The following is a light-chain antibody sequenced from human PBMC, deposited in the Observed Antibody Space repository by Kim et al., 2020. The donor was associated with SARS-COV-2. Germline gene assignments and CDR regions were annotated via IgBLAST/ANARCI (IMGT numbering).Light chain of an antibody. Sequence: EIVMTQSPATLSLSPGERATLSCRASQSVSSYSAWYQQKPGQAPRLLIYDAYKRATGIPARFSGSGSGTEFTLTISSLEPEDFAVYYCQQRYTWPQLTFGGGTKVGIK. J-gene: IGKJ4*01. CDR2: DAY. V-gene: IGKV3-11*01. CDR1: QSVSSY. CDR3: QQRYTWPQLT.